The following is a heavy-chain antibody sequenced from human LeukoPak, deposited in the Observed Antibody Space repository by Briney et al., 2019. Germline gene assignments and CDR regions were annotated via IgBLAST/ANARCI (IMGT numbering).Heavy chain of an antibody. D-gene: IGHD3-22*01. J-gene: IGHJ4*02. CDR3: AMDSSGFGYFDY. V-gene: IGHV4-31*03. CDR2: IYYSGST. Sequence: SETLSLTCTVSGGSTSSGGYYWSWIRQHPGKGLDWIGYIYYSGSTYYNPSLKGRVTISVETSKNQFSLKLSSVTAADTAVYYCAMDSSGFGYFDYWGQGTLVTVSS. CDR1: GGSTSSGGYY.